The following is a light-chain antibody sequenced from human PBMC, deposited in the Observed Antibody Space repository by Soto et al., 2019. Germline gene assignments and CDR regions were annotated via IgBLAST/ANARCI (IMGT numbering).Light chain of an antibody. V-gene: IGKV1-5*03. Sequence: DIQMTQSPSSLSASVGDRVTITCRASQSISGYLNWFQQKPGKAPKLLIYKASSLESGVPSRFSGSGYGTEFTLTISSLQPDDFATYYCQQYNSYWTFGQGTKVDIK. CDR1: QSISGY. J-gene: IGKJ1*01. CDR3: QQYNSYWT. CDR2: KAS.